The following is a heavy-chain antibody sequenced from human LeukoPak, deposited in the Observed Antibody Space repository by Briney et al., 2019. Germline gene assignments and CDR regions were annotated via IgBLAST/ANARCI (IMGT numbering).Heavy chain of an antibody. J-gene: IGHJ4*02. Sequence: ASVKVSCKGSGGTFSSYAIRWVRQAPGQGLEWVGRIIPIFGIANYAQKFQGRVPITADKSTSTAYMELSSLRSEDTAVCYCARVGESSGWLSLSYWGQRTLVTVSS. D-gene: IGHD6-19*01. CDR2: IIPIFGIA. CDR1: GGTFSSYA. CDR3: ARVGESSGWLSLSY. V-gene: IGHV1-69*04.